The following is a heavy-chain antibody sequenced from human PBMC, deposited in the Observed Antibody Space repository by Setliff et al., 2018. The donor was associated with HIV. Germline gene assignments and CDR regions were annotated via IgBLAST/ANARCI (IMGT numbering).Heavy chain of an antibody. V-gene: IGHV1-46*01. CDR3: ARDISPSGSYHKWYAFDI. J-gene: IGHJ3*02. CDR1: GYIFTSHK. Sequence: ASVKVSCKASGYIFTSHKIHWVRQAPGQGLEWMGIITPSDSYTVYAQKFQGRVTMTRDTSTSTVYMELSSLRSEDTAVYYCARDISPSGSYHKWYAFDIWGQGTMVTVSS. D-gene: IGHD1-26*01. CDR2: ITPSDSYT.